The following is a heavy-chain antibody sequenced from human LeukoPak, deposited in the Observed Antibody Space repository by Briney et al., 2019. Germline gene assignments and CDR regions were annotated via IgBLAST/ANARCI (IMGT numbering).Heavy chain of an antibody. D-gene: IGHD3-10*01. V-gene: IGHV1-18*04. CDR2: ISAYNGNT. CDR3: VLCYGSGSYFMLDY. CDR1: GYTFTGYY. J-gene: IGHJ4*02. Sequence: ASVKVSCKASGYTFTGYYMHWVRQAPGQGLEWMGWISAYNGNTNYAQKLQGRVTMTTDTSTSTAYMELRSLRSDDTAVYYCVLCYGSGSYFMLDYWGQGTLVTVS.